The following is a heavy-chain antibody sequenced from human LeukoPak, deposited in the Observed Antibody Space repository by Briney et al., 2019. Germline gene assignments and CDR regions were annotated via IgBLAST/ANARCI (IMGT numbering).Heavy chain of an antibody. V-gene: IGHV3-53*01. CDR3: ARDSDCSGGSCYSDY. CDR1: GFTVSSNY. J-gene: IGHJ4*02. D-gene: IGHD2-15*01. Sequence: GGSLRLSCAASGFTVSSNYMNWVRQAPGKGLEWVSLIYSGGSIYYADSVKGRFTISRDNSKNTLYLQMNSLRAEDTAVYYCARDSDCSGGSCYSDYWGQGTLVTVSS. CDR2: IYSGGSI.